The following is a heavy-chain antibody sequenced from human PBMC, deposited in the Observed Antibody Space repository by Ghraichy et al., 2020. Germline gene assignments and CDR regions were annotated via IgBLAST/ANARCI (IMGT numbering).Heavy chain of an antibody. V-gene: IGHV1-2*02. Sequence: ASVKVSCKASGYTFTGYYMHWVRQAPGQGLEWMGWINPNSGGTNYAQKFQGRVTMTRDTSISTAYMELSRLRSDDTAVYYCARDLRVVVVPAAIYYYYYGMDVWGQGTTVTVSS. D-gene: IGHD2-2*01. CDR3: ARDLRVVVVPAAIYYYYYGMDV. J-gene: IGHJ6*02. CDR2: INPNSGGT. CDR1: GYTFTGYY.